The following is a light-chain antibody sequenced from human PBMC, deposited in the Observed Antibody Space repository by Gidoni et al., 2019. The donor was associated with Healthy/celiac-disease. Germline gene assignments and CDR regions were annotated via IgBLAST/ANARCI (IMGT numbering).Light chain of an antibody. J-gene: IGKJ2*03. CDR1: QSISSY. V-gene: IGKV1-39*01. CDR3: QQSYSTPPS. CDR2: SAS. Sequence: DIQMTQSPSSLSASVGDRVTITWRASQSISSYLNWYQQKTGKAPKLLIYSASSLQSWVPSRFSGRGSGTDFTLTISSLKPEDFETYYCQQSYSTPPSFGQGTKLEIK.